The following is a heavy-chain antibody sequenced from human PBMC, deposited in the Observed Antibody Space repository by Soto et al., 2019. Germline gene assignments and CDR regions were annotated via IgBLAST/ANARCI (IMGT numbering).Heavy chain of an antibody. D-gene: IGHD2-2*01. J-gene: IGHJ6*02. CDR3: ARHHIGGYCSSTSCYLSSRYYYYYGMDV. CDR2: INHSGST. V-gene: IGHV4-34*01. Sequence: SETLSLTCAVYGGPFSGYYWSWIRQPPGKGLEWIGEINHSGSTNYNPSLKSRVTISVDTSKNQFSLKLSSVTAADTAVYYCARHHIGGYCSSTSCYLSSRYYYYYGMDVWGQGTTVTVSS. CDR1: GGPFSGYY.